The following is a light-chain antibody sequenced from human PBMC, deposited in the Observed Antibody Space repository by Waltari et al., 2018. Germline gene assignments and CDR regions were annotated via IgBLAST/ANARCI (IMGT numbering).Light chain of an antibody. CDR2: KVS. Sequence: DVVLTQSPLSLPVTPGQPASIPCRSSESLVYSDGNTFLNWYHQRPGQSPRRLIYKVSNRDSGVPDRFSGSGSDTDFTLKISWVEADDVGIYYCMQDTHWPFTFGRGTKLEI. V-gene: IGKV2-30*01. J-gene: IGKJ2*01. CDR1: ESLVYSDGNTF. CDR3: MQDTHWPFT.